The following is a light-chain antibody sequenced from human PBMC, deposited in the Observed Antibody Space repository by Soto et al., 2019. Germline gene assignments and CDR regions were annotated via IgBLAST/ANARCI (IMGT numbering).Light chain of an antibody. Sequence: IQRTESPSSLCASVGDRVTIACRASQDVRHQIGWHQQTPGKAPKLLIYGASSLHSGVPSRFSGSGYGTDFTLTISSLQPEDSATYFCLQDSGYSWTFGQGTKVDI. V-gene: IGKV1-6*01. J-gene: IGKJ1*01. CDR3: LQDSGYSWT. CDR2: GAS. CDR1: QDVRHQ.